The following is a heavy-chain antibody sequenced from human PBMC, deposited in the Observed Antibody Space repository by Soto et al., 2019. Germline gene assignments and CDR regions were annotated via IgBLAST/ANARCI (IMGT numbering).Heavy chain of an antibody. Sequence: QVQLVESGGGVVRPGRSLRLSCAASGFTFSTYGMHWVRQAPGKGLEWVAVISDDGSNKYYVDSVRGRFTISRDNSENTLYLKMNSLRAEDTSVYYCVKPKYIGGNDYKFAQWGQGTLVPVSS. CDR2: ISDDGSNK. CDR1: GFTFSTYG. D-gene: IGHD5-12*01. CDR3: VKPKYIGGNDYKFAQ. V-gene: IGHV3-30*18. J-gene: IGHJ4*02.